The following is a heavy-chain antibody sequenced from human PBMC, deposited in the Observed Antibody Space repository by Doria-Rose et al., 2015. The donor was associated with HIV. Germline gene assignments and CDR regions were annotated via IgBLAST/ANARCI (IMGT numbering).Heavy chain of an antibody. D-gene: IGHD6-13*01. CDR3: ARIKSSRWYHKYYFDF. CDR1: GVSLSSPGMG. CDR2: MFSDDER. V-gene: IGHV2-26*01. J-gene: IGHJ4*02. Sequence: SGPVLVKPTETLTLTCTVSGVSLSSPGMGVSWIRQPPGKALEWLANMFSDDERSYNTSLKSRLTISRGTSKSQVVLTMTDMDSVDTATYYCARIKSSRWYHKYYFDFWGQGTLVIVSA.